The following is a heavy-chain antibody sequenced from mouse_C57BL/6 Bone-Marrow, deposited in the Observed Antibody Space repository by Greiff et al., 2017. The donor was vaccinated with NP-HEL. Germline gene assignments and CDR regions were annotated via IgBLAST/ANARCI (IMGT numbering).Heavy chain of an antibody. CDR3: ARSGALLLRTWFAY. J-gene: IGHJ3*01. V-gene: IGHV5-4*01. D-gene: IGHD1-1*01. CDR1: GFTFSSYA. CDR2: ISDGGSYT. Sequence: EVQVVESGGGLVKPGGSLKLSCAASGFTFSSYAMSWVRQTPEKRLEWVATISDGGSYTYYPDNVKGRFTISRDNAKNNPYLQMSHLKSEDTAMYYCARSGALLLRTWFAYWGQGTLVTVSA.